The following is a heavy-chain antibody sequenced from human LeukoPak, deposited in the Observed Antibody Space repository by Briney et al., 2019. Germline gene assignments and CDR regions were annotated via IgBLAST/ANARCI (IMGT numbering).Heavy chain of an antibody. CDR2: INAGKGNT. J-gene: IGHJ4*02. CDR1: GYTFTSYA. V-gene: IGHV1-3*03. CDR3: TTAYDILTGYYGL. D-gene: IGHD3-9*01. Sequence: ASVKVSCKASGYTFTSYAMHWVRQAPGQRLEWMGWINAGKGNTKYSQAFKGRVTITADESTSTAYMELSSLRSEDMVFYQWTTAYDILTGYYGLWGQGTLVTVSS.